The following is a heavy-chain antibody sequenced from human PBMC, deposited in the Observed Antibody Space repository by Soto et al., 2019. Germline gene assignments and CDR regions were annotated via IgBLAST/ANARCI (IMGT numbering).Heavy chain of an antibody. J-gene: IGHJ3*02. Sequence: SETLSLTWTVAGGSISSSYWSWIRQPPGKGMEWIGYIHYTGSPNYNPSLKSLVTIPVDTSTNQSSLRLTSVPPAHTALYYCSSLTSFAACFHIWRQGTLVTVSS. V-gene: IGHV4-59*01. D-gene: IGHD2-2*01. CDR1: GGSISSSY. CDR2: IHYTGSP. CDR3: SSLTSFAACFHI.